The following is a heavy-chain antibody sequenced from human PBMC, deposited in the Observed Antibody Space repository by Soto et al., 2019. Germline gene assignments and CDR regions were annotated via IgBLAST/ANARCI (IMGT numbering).Heavy chain of an antibody. J-gene: IGHJ6*02. Sequence: QVQLVQSGAEVKRPGASVKVSCKASGYMFTGFYLHWVRQAPGQGLEWMGWINPNNGVTTYAKNFQGRVAMTSDSSISTAYMELSSLRPDDTAVYYCAKDPPIDRMPPDYGMDVWGQGTTVTVSS. CDR3: AKDPPIDRMPPDYGMDV. D-gene: IGHD2-2*01. CDR1: GYMFTGFY. CDR2: INPNNGVT. V-gene: IGHV1-2*02.